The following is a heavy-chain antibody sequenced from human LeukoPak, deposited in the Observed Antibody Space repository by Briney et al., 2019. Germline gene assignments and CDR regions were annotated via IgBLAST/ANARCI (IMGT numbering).Heavy chain of an antibody. Sequence: GGSLRLSCAASGFTFSSYSMNWVRQAPGKGLEWVSYISNSSSTIYYADSVKGRFTISRDNARNSLYLQMNSLRAEDTAVYYCARDPNPGIAAAGYDFDYWGQGTLVTVSS. J-gene: IGHJ4*02. D-gene: IGHD6-13*01. V-gene: IGHV3-48*04. CDR2: ISNSSSTI. CDR3: ARDPNPGIAAAGYDFDY. CDR1: GFTFSSYS.